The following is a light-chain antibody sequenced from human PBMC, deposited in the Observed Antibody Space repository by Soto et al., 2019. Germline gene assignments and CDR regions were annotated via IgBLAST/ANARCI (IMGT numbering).Light chain of an antibody. V-gene: IGKV1-33*01. Sequence: DIQMTQSPSSLSASVGDRVTITCQASQDISNYLNWYQQKPGKAPKLMIYDASNLETGVPSRFSRSVSGTDFTFTISSLQPEDIATYYCQQYDNLPRYTFGQGTKLEIK. CDR1: QDISNY. CDR3: QQYDNLPRYT. CDR2: DAS. J-gene: IGKJ2*01.